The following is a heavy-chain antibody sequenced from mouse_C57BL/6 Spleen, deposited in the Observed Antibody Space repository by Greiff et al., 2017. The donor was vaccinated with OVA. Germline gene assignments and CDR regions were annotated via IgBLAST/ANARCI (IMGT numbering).Heavy chain of an antibody. V-gene: IGHV2-2*01. CDR2: IWSGGST. Sequence: VKVVESGPGLVQPSQSLSITCTVSGFSLTSYGVHWVRQSPGKGLEWLGVIWSGGSTDYNAAFISRLSISKDNSKSQVFFKMNSLQADDTAIYDCARNAAYGNYGARDYWGQGTSATVSS. CDR3: ARNAAYGNYGARDY. J-gene: IGHJ4*01. CDR1: GFSLTSYG. D-gene: IGHD2-1*01.